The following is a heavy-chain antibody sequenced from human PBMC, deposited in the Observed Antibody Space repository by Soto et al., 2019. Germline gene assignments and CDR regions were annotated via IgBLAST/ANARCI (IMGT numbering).Heavy chain of an antibody. Sequence: GGSLRFSFAASEFTFSSYAMTWARQGPGKGLEWASAISGSGGSTYYADSVKARFTISRDNSKNTLYLQMTSLRAEDMAVYYCAKDQRSSGYYYYWGQGTLVPVSS. CDR3: AKDQRSSGYYYY. CDR1: EFTFSSYA. J-gene: IGHJ4*02. CDR2: ISGSGGST. V-gene: IGHV3-23*01. D-gene: IGHD3-22*01.